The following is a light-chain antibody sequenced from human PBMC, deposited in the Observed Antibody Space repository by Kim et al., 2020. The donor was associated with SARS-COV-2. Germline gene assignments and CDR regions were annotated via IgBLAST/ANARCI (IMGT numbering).Light chain of an antibody. J-gene: IGLJ3*02. CDR2: KDN. Sequence: GSPGQPASISCSGHRLGDRYACWYQQKAGQSPVLVIYKDNKRPSGIPERFSGSNSGNTATLTISGTQAMDEADYYCQTWDSGTVLFGGGTQLTVL. CDR3: QTWDSGTVL. V-gene: IGLV3-1*01. CDR1: RLGDRY.